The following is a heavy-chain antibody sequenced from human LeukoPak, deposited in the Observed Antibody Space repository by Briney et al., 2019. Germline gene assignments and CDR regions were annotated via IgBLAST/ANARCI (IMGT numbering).Heavy chain of an antibody. V-gene: IGHV4-34*01. CDR2: INHSGST. J-gene: IGHJ4*02. Sequence: SETLSLTCAVYGGSFSGYYWSWIRQPPGKGLEWIGEINHSGSTSYNPSLKSRVTISVDTSKNQFSLKLSSVTAADTAVYYCARGRWLLATNDYWGQGALVTVSS. CDR3: ARGRWLLATNDY. D-gene: IGHD5-12*01. CDR1: GGSFSGYY.